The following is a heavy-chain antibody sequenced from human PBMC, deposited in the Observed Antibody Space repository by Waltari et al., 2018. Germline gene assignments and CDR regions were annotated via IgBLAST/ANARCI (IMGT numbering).Heavy chain of an antibody. V-gene: IGHV4-59*01. Sequence: QVQLQESGPGLVKPSETLSLTCTVSGGSISSYYWSWIRQPPGKGLEWLGYIYYSGSTNYNPSLKSRVTISVDTSKNQFSLKLSSVTAADTAVYYCARDVDGGHQDWGQGTLVTVSS. CDR1: GGSISSYY. CDR3: ARDVDGGHQD. D-gene: IGHD2-15*01. J-gene: IGHJ4*02. CDR2: IYYSGST.